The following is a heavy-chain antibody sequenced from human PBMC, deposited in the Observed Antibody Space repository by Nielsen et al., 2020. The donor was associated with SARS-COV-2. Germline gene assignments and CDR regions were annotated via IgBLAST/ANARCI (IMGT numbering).Heavy chain of an antibody. Sequence: SVKVSCKASGGTFSSYAISWVRQAPGQGLEWMGGIIPIFGTANYAQKFQGRVTITADKSTPTAYMELSSLKSEDTAVYYCARIHFVVGGGYYYGMDSWGQGSTVTVSS. CDR3: ARIHFVVGGGYYYGMDS. J-gene: IGHJ6*02. CDR2: IIPIFGTA. D-gene: IGHD2-21*01. V-gene: IGHV1-69*06. CDR1: GGTFSSYA.